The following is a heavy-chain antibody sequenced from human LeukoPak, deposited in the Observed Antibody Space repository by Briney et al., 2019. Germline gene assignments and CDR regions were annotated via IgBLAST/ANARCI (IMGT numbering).Heavy chain of an antibody. D-gene: IGHD1-1*01. CDR1: GFTFSSYS. J-gene: IGHJ4*02. V-gene: IGHV3-21*04. Sequence: PGGSLRLSCAASGFTFSSYSMNWVRQAPGKWLEWVSSISSSSSYIYYADSVKGRFTISRDNAKNSLYLQMNSLRAEDTAVYYCAREKELAPWYWGQGTLVTVSS. CDR2: ISSSSSYI. CDR3: AREKELAPWY.